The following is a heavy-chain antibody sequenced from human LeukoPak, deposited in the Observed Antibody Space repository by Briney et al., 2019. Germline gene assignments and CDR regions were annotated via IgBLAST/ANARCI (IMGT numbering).Heavy chain of an antibody. CDR3: ARDRSTDAISEY. D-gene: IGHD1-1*01. CDR2: VWLDGSRE. Sequence: GGSLRLSCAASGFTFTSFGMHWVRQAPDKALEWVAVVWLDGSREFYADSVRGRFTISRDDSSSTLYLQMSGLRAEDTAVYYCARDRSTDAISEYWGQGTLVAVSS. CDR1: GFTFTSFG. V-gene: IGHV3-33*01. J-gene: IGHJ4*02.